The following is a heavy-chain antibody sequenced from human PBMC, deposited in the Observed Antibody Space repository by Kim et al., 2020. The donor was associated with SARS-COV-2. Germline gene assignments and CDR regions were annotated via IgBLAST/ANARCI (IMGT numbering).Heavy chain of an antibody. J-gene: IGHJ4*02. V-gene: IGHV3-15*01. D-gene: IGHD6-13*01. Sequence: DFAAPVKGIFTISRDDSKTTVYMQMDGLETEDTAVYYCTNVRAPSSWSLEYWGQGTLVTVSS. CDR3: TNVRAPSSWSLEY.